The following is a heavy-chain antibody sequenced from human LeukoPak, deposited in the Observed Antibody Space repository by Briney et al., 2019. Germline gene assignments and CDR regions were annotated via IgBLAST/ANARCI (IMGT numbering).Heavy chain of an antibody. D-gene: IGHD6-13*01. CDR3: ANGTSSWHEFDS. CDR1: GFTFDDYT. Sequence: GGSLRLSCAASGFTFDDYTMHWVRQAPGKGLEWGSLITWDGDSTYYADSVRGRFTISRDNSKNYLYLQMNSLRAEDTALYYCANGTSSWHEFDSWGQGTLVTVSS. CDR2: ITWDGDST. J-gene: IGHJ4*02. V-gene: IGHV3-43D*03.